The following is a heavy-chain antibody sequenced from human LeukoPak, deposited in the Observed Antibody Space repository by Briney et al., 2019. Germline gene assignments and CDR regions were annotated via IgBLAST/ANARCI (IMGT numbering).Heavy chain of an antibody. V-gene: IGHV3-53*01. J-gene: IGHJ3*02. Sequence: PGGSLRLSCAASGFTVSSNYMSWVRQAPGKGLEWVSVIYSGGSTYYADSVKGRFTISRDNSKNTLYLQMNSLRAEDTAVYYCAKSLWFGVPRGAFDIWGPGTMVTVSS. D-gene: IGHD3-10*01. CDR3: AKSLWFGVPRGAFDI. CDR1: GFTVSSNY. CDR2: IYSGGST.